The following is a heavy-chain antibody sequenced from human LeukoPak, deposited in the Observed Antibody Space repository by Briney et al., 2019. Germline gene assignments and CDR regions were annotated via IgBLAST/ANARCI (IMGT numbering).Heavy chain of an antibody. Sequence: PGGSLRLSCAASGFTFSRYSMNWVRPAPGKGLEWVSSISSSSSYLYYAASVKGRFTISRDNAKNSLYLQMNSLRAEDTAVYYCARDLAGYGDSECDYWGQGTLVTVSS. CDR1: GFTFSRYS. J-gene: IGHJ4*02. V-gene: IGHV3-21*01. CDR2: ISSSSSYL. D-gene: IGHD4-17*01. CDR3: ARDLAGYGDSECDY.